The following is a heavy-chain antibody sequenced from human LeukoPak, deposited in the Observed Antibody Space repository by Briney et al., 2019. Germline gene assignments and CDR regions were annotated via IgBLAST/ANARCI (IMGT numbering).Heavy chain of an antibody. J-gene: IGHJ4*02. V-gene: IGHV3-43*01. CDR1: GFTFDDHT. Sequence: PGGSLRLSCAASGFTFDDHTMHWVRQAPGKGLEWVALISWDGGTTYFTDSVKGRFAISRDSSKNSLYLQMSSLRNEDTALYYCAKGPLYYYDGTGCSHWGQGTLVTVSS. CDR2: ISWDGGTT. D-gene: IGHD3-22*01. CDR3: AKGPLYYYDGTGCSH.